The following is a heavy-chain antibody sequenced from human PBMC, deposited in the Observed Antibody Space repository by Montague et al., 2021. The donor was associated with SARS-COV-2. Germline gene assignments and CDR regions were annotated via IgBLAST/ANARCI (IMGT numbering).Heavy chain of an antibody. Sequence: QSLTCTVSIGSISSGSYYWSWIRQPAGKGLEWIGRIYTSGSTNYNPSLKSRVTISVDTSKNQFSLKLSSVTAADTAVYYCARGDVEMATIKSGGPFYHFDYWGQGTLVTVSS. CDR1: IGSISSGSYY. V-gene: IGHV4-61*02. CDR2: IYTSGST. J-gene: IGHJ4*02. CDR3: ARGDVEMATIKSGGPFYHFDY. D-gene: IGHD5-24*01.